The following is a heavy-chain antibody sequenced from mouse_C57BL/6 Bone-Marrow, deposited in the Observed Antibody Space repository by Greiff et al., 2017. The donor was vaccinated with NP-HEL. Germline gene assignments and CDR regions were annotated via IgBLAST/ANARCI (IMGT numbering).Heavy chain of an antibody. Sequence: EVMLVESGAGLVKPGGSLKLSCAASGFTFSSYALSWVRQTPEKRLEWVAYFSSGGDFIYYADTVKGRFTISRDNARNTLYLQMSSLKSEDTAMYYCTRERHYYGSRYFDVWGTGTTVTVST. CDR3: TRERHYYGSRYFDV. CDR1: GFTFSSYA. V-gene: IGHV5-9-1*02. CDR2: FSSGGDFI. D-gene: IGHD1-1*01. J-gene: IGHJ1*03.